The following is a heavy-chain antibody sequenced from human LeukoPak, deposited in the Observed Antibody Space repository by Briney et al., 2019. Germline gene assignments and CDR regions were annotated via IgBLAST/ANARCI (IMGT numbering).Heavy chain of an antibody. V-gene: IGHV3-23*01. Sequence: GGSLRLSCAASGFGFSIYAMTWVRQAPGKGLEWVSLITESGHSTYYTKSVKGRFTISRDNSKNTLYLQMNSLGVEDTALYFCAKGFACAENRCYGLDSWAQGILVIVSS. D-gene: IGHD4/OR15-4a*01. CDR1: GFGFSIYA. J-gene: IGHJ4*02. CDR2: ITESGHST. CDR3: AKGFACAENRCYGLDS.